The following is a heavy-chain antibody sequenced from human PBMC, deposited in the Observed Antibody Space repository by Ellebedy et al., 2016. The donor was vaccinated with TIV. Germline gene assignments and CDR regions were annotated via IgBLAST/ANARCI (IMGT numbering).Heavy chain of an antibody. D-gene: IGHD4-17*01. J-gene: IGHJ4*02. Sequence: ESLKISXSVSGVSISSSSYFWGWIRQPPGKGLDWIGIIYYSGSTYYNPSLNSRVTISIDTSKNQFSLNLSSVTAADTAVYYCARPLRSTVTTSIYFDYWGQGTLVTVSS. CDR3: ARPLRSTVTTSIYFDY. CDR1: GVSISSSSYF. CDR2: IYYSGST. V-gene: IGHV4-39*01.